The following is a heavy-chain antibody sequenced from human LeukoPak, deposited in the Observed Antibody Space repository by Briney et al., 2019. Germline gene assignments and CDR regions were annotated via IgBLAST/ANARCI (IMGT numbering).Heavy chain of an antibody. CDR3: ATHYSGPDY. D-gene: IGHD1-26*01. V-gene: IGHV3-15*01. CDR1: GLTLSRAW. Sequence: PGGSLRLSCAASGLTLSRAWMSWVRQAPGKGLEWVGRIKSKTDGGTTDYAAPVKDRFTISRDDSKNTLYLHMNSLKTEDTAVYYCATHYSGPDYWGQGTLVTVSS. J-gene: IGHJ4*02. CDR2: IKSKTDGGTT.